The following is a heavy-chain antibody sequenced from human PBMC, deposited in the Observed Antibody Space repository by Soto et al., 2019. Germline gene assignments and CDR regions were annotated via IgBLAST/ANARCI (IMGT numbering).Heavy chain of an antibody. Sequence: QVQLVESGGGVVQPGRSLRLSCAASGFTFSSYGMHWVRQAPGKGLEWVAVIWYDGSNKYYADSVKGRFTISRDNSKNTLYLQINSLRAEDTAVYYCARDGHSTVTHFDYWGQGTLVTVSS. CDR3: ARDGHSTVTHFDY. CDR1: GFTFSSYG. J-gene: IGHJ4*02. CDR2: IWYDGSNK. V-gene: IGHV3-33*01. D-gene: IGHD4-4*01.